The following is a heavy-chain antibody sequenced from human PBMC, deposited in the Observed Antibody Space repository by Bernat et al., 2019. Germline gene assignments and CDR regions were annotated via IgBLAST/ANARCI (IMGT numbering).Heavy chain of an antibody. Sequence: QVQLVESGGGVVQPGRSLRLSCAASGFTFSSYGMHWVRQAPGKGLEWVAVISYDGSNKYYADSVKGRFTISRDKSKNTLYLQMNSLRADDTAVYYCAKDALRYFDWLLHYFDYWGQGTLVTVSS. D-gene: IGHD3-9*01. CDR2: ISYDGSNK. CDR3: AKDALRYFDWLLHYFDY. J-gene: IGHJ4*02. V-gene: IGHV3-30*18. CDR1: GFTFSSYG.